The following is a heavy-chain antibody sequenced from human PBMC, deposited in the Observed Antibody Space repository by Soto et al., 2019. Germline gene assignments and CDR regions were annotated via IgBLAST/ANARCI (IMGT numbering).Heavy chain of an antibody. D-gene: IGHD3-22*01. CDR1: GFTFSSYA. CDR3: ARDTSGYCSAPAFDY. CDR2: ISYDGSNK. V-gene: IGHV3-30-3*01. J-gene: IGHJ4*02. Sequence: QVQLVEFGGGVVQPGRSLRLSCAASGFTFSSYAMHWVRQAPGKGLEWVAVISYDGSNKYYADSVKGRFTISRDNSENTRYLQMNSLRAEDTAVYYCARDTSGYCSAPAFDYWGQGTLVTVSP.